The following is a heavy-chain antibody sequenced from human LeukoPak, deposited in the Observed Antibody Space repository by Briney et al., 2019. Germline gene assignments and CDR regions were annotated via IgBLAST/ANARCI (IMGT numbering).Heavy chain of an antibody. CDR1: GYTFTSYD. V-gene: IGHV1-8*03. CDR2: MNPNSGNT. D-gene: IGHD3-3*01. CDR3: ARAQAYYDFWSGPLYYYYMDV. J-gene: IGHJ6*03. Sequence: ASVKVSCKASGYTFTSYDINWVRQATGQGLEWMGWMNPNSGNTGYAQKFQGRVTITRNTSISTAYMELSSLRSEDTAVYYCARAQAYYDFWSGPLYYYYMDVWGKGTTVTVSS.